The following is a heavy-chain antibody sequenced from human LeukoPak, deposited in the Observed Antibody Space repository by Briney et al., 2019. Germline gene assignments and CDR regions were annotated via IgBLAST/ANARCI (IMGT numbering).Heavy chain of an antibody. D-gene: IGHD3-22*01. CDR2: IKSKTDGGTT. J-gene: IGHJ4*02. Sequence: GGSLRLSCAASGFTFSNAWMSWVRQAPGKGLEWVGRIKSKTDGGTTDYAAPVKGRFTISRDGSKNTLYLQMNSLKTEDTAVYYCTTDFLSSGYYYGTDYWGQGTLVTVSS. CDR3: TTDFLSSGYYYGTDY. CDR1: GFTFSNAW. V-gene: IGHV3-15*01.